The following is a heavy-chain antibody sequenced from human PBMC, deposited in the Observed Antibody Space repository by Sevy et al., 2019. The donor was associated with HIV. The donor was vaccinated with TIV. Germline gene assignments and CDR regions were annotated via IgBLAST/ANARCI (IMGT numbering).Heavy chain of an antibody. V-gene: IGHV1-69*13. CDR1: GGIFRSNA. CDR2: IIAVFGTT. Sequence: ASVKVSCKASGGIFRSNAISWVRQAPGQGLEWVGGIIAVFGTTYYAQKFQGRVTLIADESTGTVHMELGSLRSEDTAIYYCARDTHYYVSGSFDSWGQGTQVTVSS. CDR3: ARDTHYYVSGSFDS. D-gene: IGHD3-10*01. J-gene: IGHJ4*01.